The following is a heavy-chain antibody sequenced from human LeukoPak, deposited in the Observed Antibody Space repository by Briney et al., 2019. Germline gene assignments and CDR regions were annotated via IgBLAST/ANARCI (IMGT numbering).Heavy chain of an antibody. CDR1: GGSISSGDYY. J-gene: IGHJ6*03. D-gene: IGHD3-3*01. Sequence: SETLSLTCTVSGGSISSGDYYWSWIRQPPGKGLEWIGYIYYSGNTYYNPSLKSRVTISVDTSKNQFSLKLSSVTAADTAVYYCARVSFWSESYYYYYYMDVWGKGTTATVSS. V-gene: IGHV4-30-4*08. CDR2: IYYSGNT. CDR3: ARVSFWSESYYYYYYMDV.